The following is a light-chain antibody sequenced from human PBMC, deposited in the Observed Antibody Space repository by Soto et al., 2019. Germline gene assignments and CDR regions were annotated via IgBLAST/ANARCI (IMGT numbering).Light chain of an antibody. V-gene: IGLV2-8*01. Sequence: QSALTQPPSASGSPGQSVTISCTGTSSDVGGSNYVSWYQQHPGKAPKLMIYDVSKRPSGVPDRFSGSKSGTSASLAITGLQAEDEADYYCQSYDSSLSGVVFGGGTQLTVL. CDR3: QSYDSSLSGVV. CDR2: DVS. J-gene: IGLJ2*01. CDR1: SSDVGGSNY.